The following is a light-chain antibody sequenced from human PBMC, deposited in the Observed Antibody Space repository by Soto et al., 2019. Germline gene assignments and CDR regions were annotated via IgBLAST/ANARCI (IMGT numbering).Light chain of an antibody. CDR2: DVS. CDR3: CSYAGSSDA. V-gene: IGLV2-11*01. J-gene: IGLJ1*01. Sequence: QSVLTQPRSVSGSPGQSVTISCTGTSSDVGGYNYVSWYQQHPGKAPKLMIYDVSKRPSGVPDRFSGSKSGNTASLTISGLRAEDEAHYYCCSYAGSSDAFGTGTKLNVL. CDR1: SSDVGGYNY.